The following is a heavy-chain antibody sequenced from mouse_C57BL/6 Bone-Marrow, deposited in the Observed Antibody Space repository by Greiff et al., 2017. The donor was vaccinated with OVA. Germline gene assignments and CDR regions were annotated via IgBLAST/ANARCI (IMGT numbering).Heavy chain of an antibody. CDR2: ISYDGSN. Sequence: VQLKESGPGLVKPSQSLSLTCSVTGYSITSGYYWNWIRQFPGNKLEWMGYISYDGSNNYNPSLKNRNSITRDTSKNQFFMKLNSVTTEDTATYYCARDAGTFRYFDVWGTGTTVTVSS. V-gene: IGHV3-6*01. CDR3: ARDAGTFRYFDV. J-gene: IGHJ1*03. D-gene: IGHD4-1*01. CDR1: GYSITSGYY.